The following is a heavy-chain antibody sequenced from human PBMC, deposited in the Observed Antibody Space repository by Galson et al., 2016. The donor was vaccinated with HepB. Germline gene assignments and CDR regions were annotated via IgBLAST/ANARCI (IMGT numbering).Heavy chain of an antibody. CDR1: GFNFSSYG. J-gene: IGHJ5*02. CDR2: ISHDGSNK. V-gene: IGHV3-30*18. CDR3: VKEGYGSGNYDYWLDP. D-gene: IGHD3-10*01. Sequence: SLRLSCAASGFNFSSYGLHWVRQAPGKGLEWVAVISHDGSNKYYADSVKGRFTISIDNSKNTLYLQMSTLRAEDTAVYYCVKEGYGSGNYDYWLDPWGPGTLVTVSS.